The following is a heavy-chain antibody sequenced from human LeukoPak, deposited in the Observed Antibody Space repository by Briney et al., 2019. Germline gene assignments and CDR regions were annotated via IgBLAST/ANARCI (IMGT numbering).Heavy chain of an antibody. Sequence: SETLSLTCSVSGGSINADYWNWIRQPPGKGLEWIGYVYHTGPTNYNPSLKGRLTISIDKSKKLFSLKLISVTAADTAIYYCARVGGKTTINNAAFEIWGQGTMVTVSS. V-gene: IGHV4-59*01. CDR2: VYHTGPT. CDR3: ARVGGKTTINNAAFEI. D-gene: IGHD3-10*01. J-gene: IGHJ3*02. CDR1: GGSINADY.